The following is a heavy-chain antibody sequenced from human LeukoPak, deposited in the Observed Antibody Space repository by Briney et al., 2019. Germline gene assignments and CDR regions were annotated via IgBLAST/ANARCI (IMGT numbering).Heavy chain of an antibody. D-gene: IGHD3-16*02. Sequence: ASVKVSCKASGGTFSSYAISWVRQAPGQGLEWMGWISAYNGNTNYAQKLQGRVTMTTDTSTSTAYMELRSLRSDDTAVYYCARNYDYVWGSYHNDAFDIWGQGTMVTVSS. CDR3: ARNYDYVWGSYHNDAFDI. CDR2: ISAYNGNT. J-gene: IGHJ3*02. CDR1: GGTFSSYA. V-gene: IGHV1-18*01.